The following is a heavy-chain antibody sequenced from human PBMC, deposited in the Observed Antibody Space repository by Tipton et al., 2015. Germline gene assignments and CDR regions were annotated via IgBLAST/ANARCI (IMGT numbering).Heavy chain of an antibody. J-gene: IGHJ3*02. Sequence: QSGAEVKKPGESLKISCKGSGYSFTSYWIGWVRQMPGKGLEWMGIIYPGDSQTRYNPSFQGQVTISADKSISTAYLQWNSLKASDTAMYYCARHVSFYYDTHGYDALDTWAQGTMVTVSS. D-gene: IGHD3-22*01. CDR3: ARHVSFYYDTHGYDALDT. CDR2: IYPGDSQT. V-gene: IGHV5-51*01. CDR1: GYSFTSYW.